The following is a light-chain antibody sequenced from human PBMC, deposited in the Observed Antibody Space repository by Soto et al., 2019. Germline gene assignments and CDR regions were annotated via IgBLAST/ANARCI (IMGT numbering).Light chain of an antibody. CDR3: SSYAGNNNRYV. CDR1: SSDVGGYNF. V-gene: IGLV2-8*01. CDR2: EVT. Sequence: QSALTQPPSASGSPGQSVTISCTGTSSDVGGYNFVSWYQQNPGKAPKLLIYEVTKRPSGVPDRFSGSKSGNTASLAVSGLQAEDEADYYCSSYAGNNNRYVFGTGTKLTVL. J-gene: IGLJ1*01.